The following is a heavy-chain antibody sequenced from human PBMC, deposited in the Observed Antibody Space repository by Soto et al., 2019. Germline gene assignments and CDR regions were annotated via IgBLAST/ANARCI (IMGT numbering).Heavy chain of an antibody. CDR3: AKDGGIAARTFWFDP. CDR2: ISGSGGST. J-gene: IGHJ5*02. V-gene: IGHV3-23*01. CDR1: GFTFSIYA. D-gene: IGHD6-6*01. Sequence: EVQLLESGGGLVQPGGSLRLSCAASGFTFSIYAMSWFRQAPGKGLEWVSAISGSGGSTYYADSVKGRFNISRDNSKNTLYLQMNSLRAEDTAVYYCAKDGGIAARTFWFDPWGQGPLVTVSS.